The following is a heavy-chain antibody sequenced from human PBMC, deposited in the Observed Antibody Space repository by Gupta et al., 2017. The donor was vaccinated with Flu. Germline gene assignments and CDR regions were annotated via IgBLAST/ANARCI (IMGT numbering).Heavy chain of an antibody. CDR1: GFTFSSYS. V-gene: IGHV3-48*02. D-gene: IGHD2-15*01. CDR2: IGGSGRTT. CDR3: ARIGRYCSGGVCYWYLDF. Sequence: EVQLVESGGGLVQPGGSLRLSCAASGFTFSSYSMNWGRQAPGKGLEWVSYIGGSGRTTYYTDSVEGRLTIYRDNAKNSLYLQMNSLRDEDTAVYYCARIGRYCSGGVCYWYLDFWGRGTLVTVSS. J-gene: IGHJ2*01.